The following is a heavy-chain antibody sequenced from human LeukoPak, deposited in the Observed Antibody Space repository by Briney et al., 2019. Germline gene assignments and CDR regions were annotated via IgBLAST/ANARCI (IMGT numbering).Heavy chain of an antibody. D-gene: IGHD6-19*01. CDR3: ARGRWLGPDY. CDR2: INHSGST. V-gene: IGHV4-34*01. J-gene: IGHJ4*02. CDR1: RGSFSGYY. Sequence: SETLSLTCAVYRGSFSGYYWSWIRQPPGKGLEWIGEINHSGSTNYNPSLKSRVTISVDTSKNQFSLKLSSVTAADTAVYYCARGRWLGPDYWGQGTLVTVSS.